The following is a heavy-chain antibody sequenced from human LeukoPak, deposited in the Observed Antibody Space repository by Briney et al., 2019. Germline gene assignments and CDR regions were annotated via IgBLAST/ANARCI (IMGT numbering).Heavy chain of an antibody. CDR1: GGSVRRGNYY. V-gene: IGHV4-61*02. CDR3: ARLQTPDSSGFSSGWFDP. J-gene: IGHJ5*02. CDR2: IYTSGTT. D-gene: IGHD3-22*01. Sequence: SQTLSLTCTVSGGSVRRGNYYWTWIRQPAGSGLEWIGRIYTSGTTDYNPSLRTRVTISVDASRNQFSLNLSSVTAADTAVYYCARLQTPDSSGFSSGWFDPWGQGTLVTVSS.